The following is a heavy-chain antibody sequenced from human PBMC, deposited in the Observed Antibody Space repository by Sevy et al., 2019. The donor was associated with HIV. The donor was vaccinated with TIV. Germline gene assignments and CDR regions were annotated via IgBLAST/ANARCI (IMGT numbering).Heavy chain of an antibody. V-gene: IGHV3-23*01. J-gene: IGHJ4*02. CDR3: AREGCTRPHDY. D-gene: IGHD2-8*01. Sequence: GGSLRLSCAVSGFNFNIYSMSWVRQAPGKGLEWVSTLSFGCGKINYAESVKDRFIISRDDSKNTLYLQMNSLRAEDTAVYFCAREGCTRPHDYWGQGTLVTVSS. CDR1: GFNFNIYS. CDR2: LSFGCGKI.